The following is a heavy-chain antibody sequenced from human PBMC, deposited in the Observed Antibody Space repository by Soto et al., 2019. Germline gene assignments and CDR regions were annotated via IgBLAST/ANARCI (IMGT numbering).Heavy chain of an antibody. J-gene: IGHJ6*02. Sequence: SVKVSCKASGGTFSSYAISWVRQAPGQGLEWMGGIIPIFGTANYARKFQGRVTITADESTSTAYMELSSLRSEDTAVYYCARDCSSTSCSFGYYYYYGMDVWGQGTTVTVSS. CDR2: IIPIFGTA. CDR1: GGTFSSYA. V-gene: IGHV1-69*13. D-gene: IGHD2-2*01. CDR3: ARDCSSTSCSFGYYYYYGMDV.